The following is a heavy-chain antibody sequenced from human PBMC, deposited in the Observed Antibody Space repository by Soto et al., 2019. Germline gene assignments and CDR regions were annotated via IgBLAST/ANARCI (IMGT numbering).Heavy chain of an antibody. CDR3: AKEIAVADQFDY. CDR2: ISSDGRTA. D-gene: IGHD6-19*01. Sequence: QVQLVESGGGVVQPGRSLRLSCVASGFTFSNYGIHWVRQASGKGLEWVGVISSDGRTAYYSDSVKGRFTISSDNSKNTLYLQMNSLRTEDTAVYYWAKEIAVADQFDYWGKGTLVIVSS. V-gene: IGHV3-30*18. J-gene: IGHJ4*02. CDR1: GFTFSNYG.